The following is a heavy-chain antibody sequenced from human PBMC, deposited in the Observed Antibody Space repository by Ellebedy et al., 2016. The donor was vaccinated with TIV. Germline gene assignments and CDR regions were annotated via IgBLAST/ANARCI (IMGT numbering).Heavy chain of an antibody. J-gene: IGHJ4*02. V-gene: IGHV4-59*08. CDR1: GGSISSYH. CDR2: IYYSGST. D-gene: IGHD3-22*01. Sequence: MPGGSLRLSCTVSGGSISSYHWSWIRQPPGKGLERIGYIYYSGSTNYNSSLKSRVTISVDTSKNQFSLMLSSVTAADKAVYYCARLDYYDSSGLYFVDYWGQGTLVTVSS. CDR3: ARLDYYDSSGLYFVDY.